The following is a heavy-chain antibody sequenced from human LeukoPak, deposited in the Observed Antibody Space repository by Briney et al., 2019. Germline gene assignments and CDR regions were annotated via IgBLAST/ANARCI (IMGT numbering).Heavy chain of an antibody. Sequence: GGSLRLSCAASGFTFSTYTMNWVRQAPGKGLEWVSTVSDSSDVHYSDSVKGRFTISRDNAKNSLYLQMNSLRVEDTAVYYCARSNGHLGYYYYRMDVWGQGTTVTVSS. J-gene: IGHJ6*02. CDR3: ARSNGHLGYYYYRMDV. CDR1: GFTFSTYT. V-gene: IGHV3-69-1*01. CDR2: VSDSSDV. D-gene: IGHD3-16*01.